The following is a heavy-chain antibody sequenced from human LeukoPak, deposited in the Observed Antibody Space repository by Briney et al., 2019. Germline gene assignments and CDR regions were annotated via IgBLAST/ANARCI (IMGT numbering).Heavy chain of an antibody. CDR3: VSFYETY. V-gene: IGHV3-74*01. D-gene: IGHD2/OR15-2a*01. CDR1: GNYW. CDR2: IDSDGSWT. Sequence: GGSLRLSCAASGNYWMHWVRQAPGKGLVWVSHIDSDGSWTSYADSVKGRFTISKDNAKNTVYLQMNSLRAEDTAVYYCVSFYETYWGRGTLVTVSS. J-gene: IGHJ4*02.